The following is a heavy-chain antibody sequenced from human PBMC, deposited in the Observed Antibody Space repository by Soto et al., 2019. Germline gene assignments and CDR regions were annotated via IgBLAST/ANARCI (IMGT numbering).Heavy chain of an antibody. CDR1: GDSVSSNSAA. V-gene: IGHV6-1*01. J-gene: IGHJ6*03. D-gene: IGHD6-19*01. CDR2: TYYRTRWYY. CDR3: ARGYAVADYYYMDV. Sequence: SQTLSLTCVISGDSVSSNSAAWNWIRQSPSRGLEWLGRTYYRTRWYYDYAVSVRSRITVNPDTSKNQFSLQLTSVTPEDTAVYYCARGYAVADYYYMDVWGKGTTVTVSS.